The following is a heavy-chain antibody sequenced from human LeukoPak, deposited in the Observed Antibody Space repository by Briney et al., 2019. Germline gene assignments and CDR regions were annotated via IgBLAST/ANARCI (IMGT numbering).Heavy chain of an antibody. D-gene: IGHD6-13*01. CDR2: ISYDGTNR. CDR1: GFIFSTHG. J-gene: IGHJ4*02. V-gene: IGHV3-33*05. Sequence: AGGSLRLSCAASGFIFSTHGMHWVRQAPGKGLEWVTFISYDGTNRYYADPVKGRFTISRDNSKNTLSLQMNSLREEDTAIYYCARPRIALAATSYFDYWGQGTLVTVSS. CDR3: ARPRIALAATSYFDY.